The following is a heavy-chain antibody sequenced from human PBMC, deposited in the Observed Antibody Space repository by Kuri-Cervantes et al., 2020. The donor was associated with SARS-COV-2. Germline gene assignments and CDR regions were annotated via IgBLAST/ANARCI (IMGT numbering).Heavy chain of an antibody. D-gene: IGHD3-3*01. J-gene: IGHJ4*02. V-gene: IGHV4-38-2*02. CDR1: GYSISSGYY. Sequence: SETLSLTCTVSGYSISSGYYWGWIRQPPGKGLEWIGSIYHSGSTNYNPSLKSRVTISVDTSKNQFSLKLSSVTAADTAVYYCARGEYDFWSGYYRSTYFDYWGQGTLVTVSS. CDR2: IYHSGST. CDR3: ARGEYDFWSGYYRSTYFDY.